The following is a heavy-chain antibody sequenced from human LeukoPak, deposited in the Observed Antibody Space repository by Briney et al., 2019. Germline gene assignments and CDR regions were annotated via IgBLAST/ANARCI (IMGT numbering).Heavy chain of an antibody. CDR3: ATGAQRGYSSTWPLLVDY. Sequence: ASMKVSCKASGGTFSSYAISWVRQAPGQGLEWMGRIIPILGTETYAQKFQGRVTITADKSTSTVYMELSSLRSENTAVYYCATGAQRGYSSTWPLLVDYWGQGTLVTVSS. V-gene: IGHV1-69*04. CDR2: IIPILGTE. J-gene: IGHJ4*02. D-gene: IGHD6-13*01. CDR1: GGTFSSYA.